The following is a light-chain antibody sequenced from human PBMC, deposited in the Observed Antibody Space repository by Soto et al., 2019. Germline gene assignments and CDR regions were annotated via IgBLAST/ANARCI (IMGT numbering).Light chain of an antibody. CDR2: DAS. CDR3: QQYNSMLS. CDR1: HDVSRN. Sequence: DIQMTQFPSSLSASVGDRVTIACQSSHDVSRNLNWFQQKPGEAPKLLIYDASNLERGVPSRFSASGSGTDFTFTISSLQPEDVATYYCQQYNSMLSFGGGTEIELK. J-gene: IGKJ4*01. V-gene: IGKV1-33*01.